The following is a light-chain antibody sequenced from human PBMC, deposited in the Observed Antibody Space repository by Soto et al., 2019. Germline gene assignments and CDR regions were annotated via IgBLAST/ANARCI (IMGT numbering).Light chain of an antibody. V-gene: IGLV2-14*01. CDR3: SSYTSSSTPYV. CDR1: SSDVGGYNY. CDR2: EVS. J-gene: IGLJ1*01. Sequence: QSALTQPASVSGSPGQSITISCTGTSSDVGGYNYVSWYQQHPGKAPKLMIYEVSNRPSGVSNRFSGSQSGNTASLTISGLPAEDDADYYCSSYTSSSTPYVFGTGTKLTVL.